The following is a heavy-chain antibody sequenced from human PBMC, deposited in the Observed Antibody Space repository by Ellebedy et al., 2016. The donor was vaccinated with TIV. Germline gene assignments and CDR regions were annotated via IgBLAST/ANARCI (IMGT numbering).Heavy chain of an antibody. CDR2: ISGSGGST. J-gene: IGHJ4*02. D-gene: IGHD6-19*01. Sequence: GESLKISXAASGFTFSSYAMSWVRQAPGKGLERVSAISGSGGSTYYADSVKGRFTISRDNSKNTLYLQMNSLRAEDTAVYYCAKPSRGQTDYWGQGTLVTVSS. V-gene: IGHV3-23*01. CDR1: GFTFSSYA. CDR3: AKPSRGQTDY.